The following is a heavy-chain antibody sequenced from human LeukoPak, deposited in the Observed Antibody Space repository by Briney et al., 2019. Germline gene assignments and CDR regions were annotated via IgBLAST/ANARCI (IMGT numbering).Heavy chain of an antibody. V-gene: IGHV4-39*01. CDR1: GGSISSTTYY. J-gene: IGHJ3*02. D-gene: IGHD4-17*01. Sequence: SETLSLTCSVFGGSISSTTYYWVWIRQPPGKGLECIASIHYTGRAYYNPSLKSRVTISADTSKNHFSLKLSSVTAADTAVYYCARHFNNGDYKKTFDIWGQGTMVTVSS. CDR3: ARHFNNGDYKKTFDI. CDR2: IHYTGRA.